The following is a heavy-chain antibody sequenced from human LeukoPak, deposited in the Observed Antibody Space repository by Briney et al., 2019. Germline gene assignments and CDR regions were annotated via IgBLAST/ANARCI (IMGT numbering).Heavy chain of an antibody. D-gene: IGHD3-3*02. Sequence: GGSLRLSCAASGFTFSSYWMSWVRQAPGKGLEWVANIKQDGSEKYYVDSVKGRFTISRDNAKNSLYLQMNSLRAEDTAVYYCAKPTHFNWFDPWGQGILVTVSS. CDR3: AKPTHFNWFDP. CDR2: IKQDGSEK. V-gene: IGHV3-7*01. CDR1: GFTFSSYW. J-gene: IGHJ5*02.